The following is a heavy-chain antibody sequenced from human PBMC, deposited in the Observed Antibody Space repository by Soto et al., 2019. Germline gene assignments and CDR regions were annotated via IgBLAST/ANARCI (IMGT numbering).Heavy chain of an antibody. Sequence: GGSLRLSCAAAGFTFSNYAMIWVRQSPGNGLEWVSTFTRAGGTHYADSVKGRFTISRDNSNNMLFLQMNSLRAEDTALYYCAREFAPGSPNYDYWGLGTLVTVSS. CDR3: AREFAPGSPNYDY. CDR1: GFTFSNYA. D-gene: IGHD2-21*01. V-gene: IGHV3-23*01. CDR2: FTRAGGT. J-gene: IGHJ4*02.